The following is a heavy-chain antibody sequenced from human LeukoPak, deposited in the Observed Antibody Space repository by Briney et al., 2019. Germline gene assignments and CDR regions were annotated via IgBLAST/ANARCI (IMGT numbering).Heavy chain of an antibody. CDR2: IGWDGGST. CDR1: NFAFDDFA. CDR3: MTRAVAGKTFDY. V-gene: IGHV3-43D*03. Sequence: HAGGSLRLSGAASNFAFDDFAMHWVRHLPGKGLEWVSFIGWDGGSTHYGDSVQGRFTVSRDNKKSLLYLEMSSLTTADSGLYYCMTRAVAGKTFDYWGQGVLVSVSS. J-gene: IGHJ4*02. D-gene: IGHD6-19*01.